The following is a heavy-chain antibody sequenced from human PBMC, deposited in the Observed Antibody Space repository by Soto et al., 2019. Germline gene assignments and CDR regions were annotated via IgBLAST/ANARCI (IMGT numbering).Heavy chain of an antibody. J-gene: IGHJ4*02. D-gene: IGHD3-10*01. CDR1: GFTFSSYW. V-gene: IGHV3-7*03. CDR3: ARAPLGVAAY. Sequence: EVQLVESGGGLVQPGGSLRLSCAASGFTFSSYWMSWARQAPGKGLEWVANIKQDGSDISYVDSVKGRFTISRDDAKNSLYLQMNSLRVEDTAVYYCARAPLGVAAYWGQGTLVTVSA. CDR2: IKQDGSDI.